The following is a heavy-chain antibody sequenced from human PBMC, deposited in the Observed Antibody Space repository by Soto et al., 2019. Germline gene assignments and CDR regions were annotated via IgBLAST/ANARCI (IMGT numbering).Heavy chain of an antibody. CDR1: GGSVSSGSYY. CDR2: IYYSGST. Sequence: SETLSLTCTVSGGSVSSGSYYWSWIRQPPGKGLEWIGYIYYSGSTNYNPSLKSRVTISVDTSKNQFSLKLSSVTAADTAVYYCARRYGYSFDYWGQGTLVTVSS. D-gene: IGHD1-1*01. J-gene: IGHJ4*02. V-gene: IGHV4-61*01. CDR3: ARRYGYSFDY.